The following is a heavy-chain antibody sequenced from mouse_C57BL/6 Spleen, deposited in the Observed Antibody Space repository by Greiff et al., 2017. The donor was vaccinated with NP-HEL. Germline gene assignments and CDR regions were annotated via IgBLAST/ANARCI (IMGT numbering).Heavy chain of an antibody. Sequence: VQLKESGPELVKPGASVKMSCKASGYTFTDYNMHWVKQSHGKSLAWIGYINPNNGGTSYNQKFKGKATLTVNKSSSTAYMELRSLTSEDSAVYYCARGIYYYGSSFAYWGQGTLVTVSA. J-gene: IGHJ3*01. V-gene: IGHV1-22*01. D-gene: IGHD1-1*01. CDR3: ARGIYYYGSSFAY. CDR1: GYTFTDYN. CDR2: INPNNGGT.